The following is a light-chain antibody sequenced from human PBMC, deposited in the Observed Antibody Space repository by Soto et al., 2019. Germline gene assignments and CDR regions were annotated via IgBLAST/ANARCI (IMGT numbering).Light chain of an antibody. CDR2: AAS. Sequence: ESVMTQSPATLSVSPGGGATLSCRASQSVSSNLAWYQQKPGQAPRLLIYAASTRATGIPARFSGSGSGTEFTLTIGSLQSEDFAVYYCQQYNNWPITFGQGTRREI. J-gene: IGKJ5*01. CDR1: QSVSSN. CDR3: QQYNNWPIT. V-gene: IGKV3-15*01.